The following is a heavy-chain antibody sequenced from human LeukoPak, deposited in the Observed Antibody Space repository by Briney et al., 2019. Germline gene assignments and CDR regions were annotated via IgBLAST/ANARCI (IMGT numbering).Heavy chain of an antibody. D-gene: IGHD1-26*01. CDR2: ISYDGRNT. Sequence: WGTLRLSCAASGGTFSSYAMHWGRQAPGKGLEWVAVISYDGRNTSYADSVKGRFTISRDNSKNTLYLQLNSLRAEDTAVYYCARERSGSYSDYWGQGTLVTVSS. J-gene: IGHJ4*02. CDR3: ARERSGSYSDY. V-gene: IGHV3-30-3*01. CDR1: GGTFSSYA.